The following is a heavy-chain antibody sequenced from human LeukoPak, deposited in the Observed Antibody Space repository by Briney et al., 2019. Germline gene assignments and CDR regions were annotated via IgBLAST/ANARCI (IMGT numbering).Heavy chain of an antibody. Sequence: GGSLRLSCAASGFTVSSNYMSWVRQAPGKGLEWVSYISSSSSTIYYADSVKGRFTISRDNAKNSLYLQMNSLRAEDTAVYYCARVSLIAGGYWGQGTLVTVSS. J-gene: IGHJ4*02. V-gene: IGHV3-48*04. CDR1: GFTVSSNY. CDR2: ISSSSSTI. CDR3: ARVSLIAGGY. D-gene: IGHD2/OR15-2a*01.